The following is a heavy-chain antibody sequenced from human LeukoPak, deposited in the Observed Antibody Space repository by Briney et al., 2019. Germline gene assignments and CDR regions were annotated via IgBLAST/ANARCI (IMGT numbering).Heavy chain of an antibody. CDR1: GFTFNHAW. V-gene: IGHV3-15*01. D-gene: IGHD3-22*01. CDR3: TTIGSSRYYYYFDY. J-gene: IGHJ4*02. CDR2: IKSKTDGATT. Sequence: GGSLRLSCAASGFTFNHAWMSWVRQAPGKGLEWVGRIKSKTDGATTEYAAPVKGRFTISRDDSKNTLYLQMNSLKTEDTALYYCTTIGSSRYYYYFDYWGQGSLVTLSS.